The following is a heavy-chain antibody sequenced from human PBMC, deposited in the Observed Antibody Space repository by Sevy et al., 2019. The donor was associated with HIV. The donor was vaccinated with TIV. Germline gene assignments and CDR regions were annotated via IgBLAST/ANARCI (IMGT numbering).Heavy chain of an antibody. D-gene: IGHD3-22*01. Sequence: GGSLRLSCAASGFTVSSNYMSWVRQAPGKGLEWVSVIYSGGNTYYGDSVKGRFTISRDNSKNTLYLQMNNLRAEDTAVEYCARDSLYYYDSSGYGASGAFDIWGQGTMVTVSS. CDR1: GFTVSSNY. CDR3: ARDSLYYYDSSGYGASGAFDI. J-gene: IGHJ3*02. CDR2: IYSGGNT. V-gene: IGHV3-53*01.